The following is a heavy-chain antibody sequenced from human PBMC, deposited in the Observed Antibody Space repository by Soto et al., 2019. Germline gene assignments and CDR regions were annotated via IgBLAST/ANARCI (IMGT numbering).Heavy chain of an antibody. CDR1: GGSISSYY. D-gene: IGHD6-13*01. CDR3: ARHSSSWYLFEY. CDR2: IYYSGST. J-gene: IGHJ4*02. Sequence: SETLSLTCTVSGGSISSYYWSWIRQPPGKGLEWIGYIYYSGSTNYNPSLKSRVTISVDTSKNQFSLKLNSVTAADTAVYYCARHSSSWYLFEYWGQGTLVTVSS. V-gene: IGHV4-59*01.